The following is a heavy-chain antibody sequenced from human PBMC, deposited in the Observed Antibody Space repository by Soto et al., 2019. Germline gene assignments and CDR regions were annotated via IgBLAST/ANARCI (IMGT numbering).Heavy chain of an antibody. J-gene: IGHJ4*02. Sequence: EVQLMESGGDLVQPGGSLRLSCVASGFSLSTYEMIWVRQSPGKGLEWISYISNNGGTIYYADSVKGRFTISRDNAKNSLYLQMNSLRAEDTAVYYCARDAYYYDTSSGFYTNFDYWGQGTLVTVSS. V-gene: IGHV3-48*03. CDR1: GFSLSTYE. CDR2: ISNNGGTI. CDR3: ARDAYYYDTSSGFYTNFDY. D-gene: IGHD3-22*01.